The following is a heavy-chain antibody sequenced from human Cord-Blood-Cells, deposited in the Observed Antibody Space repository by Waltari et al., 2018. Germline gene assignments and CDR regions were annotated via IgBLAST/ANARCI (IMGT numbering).Heavy chain of an antibody. CDR2: IYYSGST. CDR1: GGPISSSSYY. CDR3: ARQYSSSSRYFDY. J-gene: IGHJ4*02. V-gene: IGHV4-39*01. D-gene: IGHD6-6*01. Sequence: QLQLQESGPGLVKPSETLSLTCTVSGGPISSSSYYLAWLRQPPGKGLEWIGSIYYSGSTYYNPSLKSRVTISVDTSKNQFSLKLSSVTAADTAVYYCARQYSSSSRYFDYWGQGTLVTVSS.